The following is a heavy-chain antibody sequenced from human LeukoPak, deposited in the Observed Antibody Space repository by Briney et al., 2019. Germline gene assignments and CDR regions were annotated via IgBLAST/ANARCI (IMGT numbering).Heavy chain of an antibody. J-gene: IGHJ4*02. Sequence: GGSLRLSCAASGFTFSNYGMHWVRQAPGKGLEWVAFIPYDGNNKYYVDSVKGRFTISRDNSKYTLFLQMNSLRAEDTGVYYCAKDSHLVGAYYFDYWGQGTLVTVSS. V-gene: IGHV3-30*02. D-gene: IGHD1-26*01. CDR2: IPYDGNNK. CDR3: AKDSHLVGAYYFDY. CDR1: GFTFSNYG.